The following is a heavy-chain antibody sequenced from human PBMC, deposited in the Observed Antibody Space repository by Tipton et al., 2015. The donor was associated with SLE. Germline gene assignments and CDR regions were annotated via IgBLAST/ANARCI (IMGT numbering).Heavy chain of an antibody. CDR2: IYSGERI. J-gene: IGHJ6*02. V-gene: IGHV3-23*03. Sequence: SLRLSCAASGFTFSYYVMSWVRQAPGKGLEWVASIYSGERIYHADSVKGRFTISRDNSKETLYLQLNSLKAEDTAVYYCAKEQAGYCSGGTCYGSYYYGMDVWGQGTTVTVSS. D-gene: IGHD2-15*01. CDR3: AKEQAGYCSGGTCYGSYYYGMDV. CDR1: GFTFSYYV.